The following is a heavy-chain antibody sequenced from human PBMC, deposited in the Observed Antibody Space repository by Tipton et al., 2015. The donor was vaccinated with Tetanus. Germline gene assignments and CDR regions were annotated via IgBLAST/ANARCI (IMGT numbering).Heavy chain of an antibody. J-gene: IGHJ3*02. CDR3: ARVLRYSTSGGWDDAFDI. V-gene: IGHV4-31*03. Sequence: LRLSCTVSGGSISSDGAYWSWIRQHPGEGLEWIGYISNSGSTYYSPSLKSRVAISMDTSKNQISLKLSSVTAADTAVYYCARVLRYSTSGGWDDAFDIWGQGTLVTVSS. D-gene: IGHD2-8*02. CDR2: ISNSGST. CDR1: GGSISSDGAY.